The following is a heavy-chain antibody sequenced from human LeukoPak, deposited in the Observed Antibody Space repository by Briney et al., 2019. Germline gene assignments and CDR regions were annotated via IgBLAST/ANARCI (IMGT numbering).Heavy chain of an antibody. J-gene: IGHJ4*02. CDR2: ISYDGSNK. CDR3: ARDMEDGYNSFDY. V-gene: IGHV3-30*04. CDR1: GFTFSSYA. D-gene: IGHD5-24*01. Sequence: GGSLRLSCAASGFTFSSYAMHWVRQAPGKGLEWVAVISYDGSNKYYADSVKGRFTISRDNSKNTLYLQMNSLRAEDTAVYYCARDMEDGYNSFDYWGQGTLVTVSS.